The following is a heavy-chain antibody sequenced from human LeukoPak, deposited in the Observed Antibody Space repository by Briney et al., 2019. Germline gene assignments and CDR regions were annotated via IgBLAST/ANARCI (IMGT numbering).Heavy chain of an antibody. CDR3: ARDTSEVFQYLVFDH. CDR2: IDHAGTNAGT. D-gene: IGHD2-2*01. J-gene: IGHJ4*02. V-gene: IGHV3-23*03. Sequence: GGSLRLCCAASGFTFSDFSMTWVRQAPGKGLDWVSSIDHAGTNAGTYYADSVKGRFTVSRDNAENSVYLEMKSLTVEDTAIYYCARDTSEVFQYLVFDHWGQGALVTVSS. CDR1: GFTFSDFS.